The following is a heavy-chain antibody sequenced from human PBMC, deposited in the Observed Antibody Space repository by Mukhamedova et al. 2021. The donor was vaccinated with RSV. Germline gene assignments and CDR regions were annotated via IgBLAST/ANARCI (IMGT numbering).Heavy chain of an antibody. CDR2: INHSGST. V-gene: IGHV4-34*01. D-gene: IGHD2-2*02. CDR3: ARGGGYCSSTSCYTWWPSHNWFDP. Sequence: GKGLEWIGEINHSGSTNYNPSLKSRVTISVDTSKNQFPLKLSSVTAADTAVYYCARGGGYCSSTSCYTWWPSHNWFDPWGQGTLV. J-gene: IGHJ5*02.